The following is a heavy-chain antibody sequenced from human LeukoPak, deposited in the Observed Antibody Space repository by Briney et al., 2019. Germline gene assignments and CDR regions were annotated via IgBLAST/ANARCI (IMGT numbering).Heavy chain of an antibody. Sequence: SETLSLTCTVSGGSISSYHWSWVRQPAGKGLEWIGYILISGTTNYNPSLKSRHTLSVDTSKNQFTLKLSSVTAANTAVYYCASGVFAADSRGIYYYYNGMDVWGQGTTVTVSS. CDR1: GGSISSYH. V-gene: IGHV4-59*12. J-gene: IGHJ6*02. CDR3: ASGVFAADSRGIYYYYNGMDV. D-gene: IGHD1-14*01. CDR2: ILISGTT.